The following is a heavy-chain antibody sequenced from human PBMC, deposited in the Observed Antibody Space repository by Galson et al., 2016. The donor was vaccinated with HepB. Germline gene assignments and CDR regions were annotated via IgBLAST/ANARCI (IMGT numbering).Heavy chain of an antibody. V-gene: IGHV2-70*01. J-gene: IGHJ4*02. Sequence: PALVKPTQTLTLTCSFSGFSLTTTHMCVSWIRQPPGKALEWLALIDWRNDKYYSTSLKTRLTISKDTSTNQVVLTMTNMDPVDTATYCCARTVLTGRSSGTDFDFWGQGSWSPSPQ. CDR3: ARTVLTGRSSGTDFDF. CDR2: IDWRNDK. CDR1: GFSLTTTHMC. D-gene: IGHD6-13*01.